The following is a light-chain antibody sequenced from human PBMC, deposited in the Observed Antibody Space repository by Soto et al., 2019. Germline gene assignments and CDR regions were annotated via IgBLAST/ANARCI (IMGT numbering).Light chain of an antibody. CDR1: SSNIGAGYD. CDR2: GNS. CDR3: QSYDVSLTGSRI. J-gene: IGLJ2*01. Sequence: QSVLTQSPSVSGAPGQRVTMSCTGSSSNIGAGYDVHWYQQLPGTAPKLLIYGNSNRPSGVPDRFSGSTSGTSASLAITGLQAEDEADYYCQSYDVSLTGSRIFGGGTKLTVL. V-gene: IGLV1-40*01.